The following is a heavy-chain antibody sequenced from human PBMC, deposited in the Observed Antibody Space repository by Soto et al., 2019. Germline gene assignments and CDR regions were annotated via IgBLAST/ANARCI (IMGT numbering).Heavy chain of an antibody. D-gene: IGHD2-15*01. V-gene: IGHV1-18*01. CDR3: ARALYCSGGSFYSGGMDV. Sequence: ASVKVSCKASGSTFTSYGISWVRQAPGQGLEWMGWISAYNGNTNYAQKLQGRVTMTTDTSTSTAYMELRSLRSDDTAVYYCARALYCSGGSFYSGGMDVWGQGTTVTVSS. CDR1: GSTFTSYG. J-gene: IGHJ6*02. CDR2: ISAYNGNT.